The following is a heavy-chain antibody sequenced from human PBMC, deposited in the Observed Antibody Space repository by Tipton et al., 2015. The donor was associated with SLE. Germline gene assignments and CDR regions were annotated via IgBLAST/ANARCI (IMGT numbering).Heavy chain of an antibody. V-gene: IGHV3-21*01. CDR2: ISSSSIYI. CDR1: GFTFSSYS. D-gene: IGHD2/OR15-2a*01. CDR3: ATKNNPRIGYYYYGMDV. J-gene: IGHJ6*02. Sequence: SLRLSCAASGFTFSSYSMNWVRQAPGKGLEWVSSISSSSIYIYYADSVKGRFTISRDNAKNSLYLQMNSLRAEDTAVYYCATKNNPRIGYYYYGMDVWGQGTSVTVSS.